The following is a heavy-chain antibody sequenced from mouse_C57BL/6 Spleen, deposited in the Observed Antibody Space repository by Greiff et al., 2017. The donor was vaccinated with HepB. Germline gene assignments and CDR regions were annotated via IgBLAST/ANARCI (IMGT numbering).Heavy chain of an antibody. D-gene: IGHD2-4*01. Sequence: DVKLQESGPGLVKPSQSLSLTCSVTGYSITSGYYWNWIRQFPGNKLEWMGYISYDGSNNYNPSHKNRISITRDTSTNQFFLKLNSGTTEDTATYYCARGGYYDYEGFDYWGQGTTLTVSS. J-gene: IGHJ2*01. CDR1: GYSITSGYY. CDR2: ISYDGSN. V-gene: IGHV3-6*01. CDR3: ARGGYYDYEGFDY.